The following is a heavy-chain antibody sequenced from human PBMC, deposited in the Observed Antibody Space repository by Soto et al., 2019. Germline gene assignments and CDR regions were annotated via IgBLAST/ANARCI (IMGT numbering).Heavy chain of an antibody. J-gene: IGHJ5*02. V-gene: IGHV3-7*03. CDR3: ARDVGAVAAAATNWFDP. CDR2: IKQDGSEK. CDR1: GFTFSSYW. D-gene: IGHD6-13*01. Sequence: EVQLVESGGGLVQPGGSLRLSCAASGFTFSSYWMSWVRQAPGKGLEWVANIKQDGSEKYYVDSVKCRFTISRDNAKNSLYLQMNSLRAEDTAVYYCARDVGAVAAAATNWFDPWGQGTLVTVSS.